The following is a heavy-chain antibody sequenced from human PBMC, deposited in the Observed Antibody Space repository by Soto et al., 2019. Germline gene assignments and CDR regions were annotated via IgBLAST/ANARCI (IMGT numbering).Heavy chain of an antibody. V-gene: IGHV4-34*01. CDR2: INHSGST. Sequence: PSETLSLTXAVYGGSFSGYYWSWIRQPPGKGLEWIGEINHSGSTNYNPSLKSRVTISVDTSKNQFSLKLSSVTAADTAVYYCARGKWELVRPYYFDYWGQGTLVTVSS. CDR3: ARGKWELVRPYYFDY. CDR1: GGSFSGYY. J-gene: IGHJ4*02. D-gene: IGHD1-26*01.